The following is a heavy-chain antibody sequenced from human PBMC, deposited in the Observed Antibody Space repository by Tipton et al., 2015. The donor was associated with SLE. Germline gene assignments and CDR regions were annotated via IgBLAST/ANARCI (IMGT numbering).Heavy chain of an antibody. CDR2: INHSGGT. Sequence: TLSLTCAVYGGSFSGYYWSWIRQPPGKGLEWIGEINHSGGTNYNPSLKSRVTIFVDTSKNQFSLKLSSVTAADTAVYYCAREVGVVATGWFDPWGQGTLVTVSS. CDR3: AREVGVVATGWFDP. CDR1: GGSFSGYY. J-gene: IGHJ5*02. D-gene: IGHD1-26*01. V-gene: IGHV4-34*01.